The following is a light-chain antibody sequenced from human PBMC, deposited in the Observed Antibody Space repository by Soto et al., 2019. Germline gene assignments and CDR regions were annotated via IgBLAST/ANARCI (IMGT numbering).Light chain of an antibody. Sequence: EIVLTQSPGTLSLSPGERATLSCRASQSVNGNYLAWYQQKPGQGPRLLMYGASSRATGIPDRFSGSGSGTDFTLTISRLEPEDFAVYYCQQYDNSPRPFGQGTKVEIK. CDR1: QSVNGNY. CDR3: QQYDNSPRP. J-gene: IGKJ1*01. CDR2: GAS. V-gene: IGKV3-20*01.